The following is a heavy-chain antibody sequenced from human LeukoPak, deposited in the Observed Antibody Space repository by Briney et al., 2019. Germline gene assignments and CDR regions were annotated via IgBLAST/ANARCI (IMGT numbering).Heavy chain of an antibody. CDR3: ARDRRAYDILTGYSRRYFDY. CDR1: GYTFTSYG. V-gene: IGHV1-18*01. CDR2: ISAYNGNT. J-gene: IGHJ4*02. Sequence: GASVKVSCKASGYTFTSYGISWVRQAPGQGLEWMGWISAYNGNTNYAQKLQGRVTMTTDTSTSTAYMELSSLRSEDTAVYYCARDRRAYDILTGYSRRYFDYWGQGTLVTVSS. D-gene: IGHD3-9*01.